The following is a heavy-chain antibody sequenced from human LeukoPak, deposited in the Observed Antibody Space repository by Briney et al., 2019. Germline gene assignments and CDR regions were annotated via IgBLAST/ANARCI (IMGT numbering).Heavy chain of an antibody. V-gene: IGHV3-21*01. CDR2: ISSSSTYI. D-gene: IGHD3-22*01. CDR3: AREVPGNYDSSGYTALYFDY. CDR1: VYTLSTYS. Sequence: GGALRLSRVPSVYTLSTYSMNWVRQAPGKGQEWASSISSSSTYIYYADSVKGRFTISRDNAKNSLYLQMNSLRAEDTAVYYCAREVPGNYDSSGYTALYFDYWGQGALVTVSS. J-gene: IGHJ4*02.